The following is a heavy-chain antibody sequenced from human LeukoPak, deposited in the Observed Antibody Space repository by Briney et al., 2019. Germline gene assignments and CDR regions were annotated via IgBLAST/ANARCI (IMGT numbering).Heavy chain of an antibody. V-gene: IGHV4-59*12. D-gene: IGHD3-9*01. CDR1: GGSISSYY. Sequence: PSETLSLTCTVSGGSISSYYWSWIRQPPGKGLEWIGYIYYSGSTNYNPSLKSRVTMSVDTSKNQFSLKLSSVTAADTAVYYCARDYYDILTGYYTYNWFDPWGQGTLVTVSS. CDR3: ARDYYDILTGYYTYNWFDP. J-gene: IGHJ5*02. CDR2: IYYSGST.